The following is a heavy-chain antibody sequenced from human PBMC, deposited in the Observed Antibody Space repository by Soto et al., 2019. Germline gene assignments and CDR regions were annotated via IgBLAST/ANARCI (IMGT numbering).Heavy chain of an antibody. CDR1: GFTFSSYA. CDR2: ISGSGGST. Sequence: GGSLRLSCAASGFTFSSYAMSWVRQAPGKGLEWVSAISGSGGSTYYADSVKGRFTISRDTPNKLMYLTMNSLRAEATAVYYCEKVLNWVVDYGGQGPLVTVSS. J-gene: IGHJ4*02. CDR3: EKVLNWVVDY. D-gene: IGHD3-16*01. V-gene: IGHV3-23*01.